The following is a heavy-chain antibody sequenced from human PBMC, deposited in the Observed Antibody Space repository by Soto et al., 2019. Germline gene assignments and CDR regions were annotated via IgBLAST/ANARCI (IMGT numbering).Heavy chain of an antibody. J-gene: IGHJ6*02. D-gene: IGHD2-2*01. Sequence: ASETLSLTCTVSSGSISTYYLSWIRQPPGKGLEWIGYVYYSGYTNYNPSLKSRVTISVDTSKNQFSLKLTSVTAADTAVYYCGRQPGHCGSTTCFGYYSVDVWGQGTTVTVSS. CDR1: SGSISTYY. CDR3: GRQPGHCGSTTCFGYYSVDV. CDR2: VYYSGYT. V-gene: IGHV4-59*01.